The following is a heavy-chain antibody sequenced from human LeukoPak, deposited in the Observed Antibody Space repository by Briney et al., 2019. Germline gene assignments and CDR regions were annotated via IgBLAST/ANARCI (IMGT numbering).Heavy chain of an antibody. Sequence: SETLSLTCTVSGGSISSYYWSWIRQPPGKGLEWIGYIYYSGSTNYNPSLKSRVTISVDTSKNQFSLRLSSVTAADTAVFYCARHAYAGLQNWFDPWGQGTLVTVSS. D-gene: IGHD2-2*01. J-gene: IGHJ5*02. CDR3: ARHAYAGLQNWFDP. CDR2: IYYSGST. V-gene: IGHV4-59*08. CDR1: GGSISSYY.